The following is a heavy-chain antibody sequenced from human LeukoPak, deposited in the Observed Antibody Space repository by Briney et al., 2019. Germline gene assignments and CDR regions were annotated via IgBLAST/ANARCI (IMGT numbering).Heavy chain of an antibody. Sequence: PSETLSLTCTASGGSISSSSYYWSWIRQPAGKGLEWIGRIYTSGSTNYNPSLKSRVTISVDTSKNQFSLKLSSVTAADTAVYYCARDLTSTDAFDIWGQGTMVTVSS. CDR1: GGSISSSSYY. CDR3: ARDLTSTDAFDI. CDR2: IYTSGST. V-gene: IGHV4-61*02. J-gene: IGHJ3*02.